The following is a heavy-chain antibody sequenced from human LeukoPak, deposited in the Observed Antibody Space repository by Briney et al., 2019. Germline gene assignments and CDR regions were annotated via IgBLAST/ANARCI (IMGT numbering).Heavy chain of an antibody. J-gene: IGHJ4*02. D-gene: IGHD3-22*01. V-gene: IGHV3-21*01. CDR1: GFDFSSYS. CDR2: ISNSRGNI. CDR3: ARGMGDSGYDY. Sequence: PGGSLRLSCATSGFDFSSYSMNWVRQAPGKGLEWVSSISNSRGNIFYADSVKGRFTISRDNAKNSLYLQMNSLRVEDTAVYYCARGMGDSGYDYWGQGILVTVSS.